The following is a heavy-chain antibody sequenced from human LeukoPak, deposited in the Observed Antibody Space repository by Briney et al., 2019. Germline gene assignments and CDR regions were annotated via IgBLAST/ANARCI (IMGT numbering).Heavy chain of an antibody. CDR1: GFTFSASY. CDR2: ISGSSGNT. V-gene: IGHV3-23*01. D-gene: IGHD6-19*01. CDR3: AKISVAGIDY. J-gene: IGHJ4*02. Sequence: GGSLRLSCAASGFTFSASYMTWVRQAPGKGLEWVSSISGSSGNTYYADSVKGRFTISRDNSKNTLYLQMNSLRAEDTAVYYCAKISVAGIDYWGQGTLVTVSS.